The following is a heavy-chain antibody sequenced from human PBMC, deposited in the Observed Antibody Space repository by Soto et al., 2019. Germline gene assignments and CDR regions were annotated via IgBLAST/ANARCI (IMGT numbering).Heavy chain of an antibody. D-gene: IGHD2-2*01. J-gene: IGHJ5*02. V-gene: IGHV3-23*01. CDR2: ISGSGGTT. CDR1: GFNFSDYY. CDR3: AKEGHIVLVPAAPT. Sequence: PGGSLRLSCAASGFNFSDYYMSWIRQAPGKGLEWVSAISGSGGTTYYADSVKGRFTISRDNSKNTLYLQMNSLRAEDTAVYYCAKEGHIVLVPAAPTWGQGTLVTVSS.